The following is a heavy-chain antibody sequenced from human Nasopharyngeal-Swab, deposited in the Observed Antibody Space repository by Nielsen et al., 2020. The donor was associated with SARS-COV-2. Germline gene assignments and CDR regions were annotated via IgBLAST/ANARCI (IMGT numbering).Heavy chain of an antibody. J-gene: IGHJ4*02. CDR3: ARDIVVAGLFDY. D-gene: IGHD6-19*01. CDR2: ISAYNGNT. V-gene: IGHV1-18*01. Sequence: WVRQAPGQGLEWMGWISAYNGNTNYAQKLQGRVTMTTDTSTSTAYMELRSLRSDDTAVYYCARDIVVAGLFDYWGQGTLVTVSS.